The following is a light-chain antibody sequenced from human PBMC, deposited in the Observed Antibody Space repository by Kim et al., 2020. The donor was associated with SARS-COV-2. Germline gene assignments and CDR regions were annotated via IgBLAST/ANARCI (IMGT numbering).Light chain of an antibody. J-gene: IGLJ2*01. Sequence: SVKLTCTLGSGYSKDDVTWYQQQPEKGPRYLMKVNSEGSHRKGDGIPDRFSGTSSGAARYLIISSLQSEDEADYCCQTWGTGIRVLFGGGTQLTVL. CDR2: VNSEGSH. V-gene: IGLV4-69*01. CDR1: SGYSKDD. CDR3: QTWGTGIRVL.